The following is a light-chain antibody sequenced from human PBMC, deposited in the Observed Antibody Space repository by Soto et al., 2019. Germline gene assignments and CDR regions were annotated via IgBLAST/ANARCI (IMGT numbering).Light chain of an antibody. CDR2: DAS. V-gene: IGKV3-20*01. CDR1: QSVSSRS. J-gene: IGKJ1*01. CDR3: QQYAGSPRT. Sequence: EIVLTQSPGTLSLSPGERATLSCRASQSVSSRSLAWYQQKPGQAPRLLISDASNRAADIPDRFSGSGSGTDFTLTINSLEPEDFAVYYCQQYAGSPRTFGQGTKLEIK.